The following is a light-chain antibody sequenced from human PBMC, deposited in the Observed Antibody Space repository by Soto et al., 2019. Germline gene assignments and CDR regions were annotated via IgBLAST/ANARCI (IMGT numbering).Light chain of an antibody. Sequence: QSVLTQPPSASGTPGQRVTISCSGSSSNIGSNTVNWYQQLPGTAPKLLIYSNNQRPSGVPDRFSGSKSGTSASLAISGLQSEDEADYYCAAWADSPPVYVFVTGTKVTVL. V-gene: IGLV1-44*01. J-gene: IGLJ1*01. CDR1: SSNIGSNT. CDR2: SNN. CDR3: AAWADSPPVYV.